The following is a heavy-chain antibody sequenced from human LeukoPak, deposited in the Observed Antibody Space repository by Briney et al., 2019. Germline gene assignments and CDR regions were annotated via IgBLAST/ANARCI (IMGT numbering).Heavy chain of an antibody. Sequence: PSQTLSLTCTVSGGSLSSGGYHWSWIRQPPGKGLEWIGYIYHSGSTNYNPSLESRVTISIDRSKNQFSLKLSSVTAADTAVYYCARGDTYYYGSGSYDAFDIWGQGTMVTVSS. D-gene: IGHD3-10*01. CDR1: GGSLSSGGYH. CDR2: IYHSGST. J-gene: IGHJ3*02. V-gene: IGHV4-30-2*01. CDR3: ARGDTYYYGSGSYDAFDI.